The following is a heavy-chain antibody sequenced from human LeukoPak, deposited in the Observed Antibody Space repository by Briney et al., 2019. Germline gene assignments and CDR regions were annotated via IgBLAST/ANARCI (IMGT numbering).Heavy chain of an antibody. D-gene: IGHD3-3*01. CDR1: GFTVSSNY. CDR3: AREEKTEPNYDFWRGVDP. J-gene: IGHJ5*02. V-gene: IGHV3-66*01. Sequence: GGSLRLSCAASGFTVSSNYMSWVRQAPGKGLEWVSVIYSGGSTYYADSVKGRFTISRDNSKNTLYLQMNSLRAEDTAVYYCAREEKTEPNYDFWRGVDPWGQGTLVTVSS. CDR2: IYSGGST.